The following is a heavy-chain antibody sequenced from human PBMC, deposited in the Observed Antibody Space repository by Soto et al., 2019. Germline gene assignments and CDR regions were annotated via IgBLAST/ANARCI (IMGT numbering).Heavy chain of an antibody. CDR2: INSDGSST. CDR1: GFTFSSYW. CDR3: ARGSYSGSYRYYYYYGMDV. V-gene: IGHV3-74*01. Sequence: GGSLRLSCAASGFTFSSYWMHWVRQAPGKGLVWVSRINSDGSSTSYADSVKGRFTISRDNAKNTLYLQMNSLRAEDTAVYYCARGSYSGSYRYYYYYGMDVWGQGTTVTVSS. D-gene: IGHD1-26*01. J-gene: IGHJ6*02.